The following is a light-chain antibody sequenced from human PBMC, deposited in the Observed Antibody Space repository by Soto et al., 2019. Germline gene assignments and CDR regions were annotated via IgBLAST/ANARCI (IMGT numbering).Light chain of an antibody. Sequence: EIVLTQSPGTLSLSPGERATLSCRASQSVSSSYLAWYQQKPGQAPRLLIYGASSRATGIPDRFSGSGSGTDFALTISRLESEDFVVYYCQQYGSPPLTFGQGTKVEI. CDR2: GAS. CDR3: QQYGSPPLT. CDR1: QSVSSSY. V-gene: IGKV3-20*01. J-gene: IGKJ1*01.